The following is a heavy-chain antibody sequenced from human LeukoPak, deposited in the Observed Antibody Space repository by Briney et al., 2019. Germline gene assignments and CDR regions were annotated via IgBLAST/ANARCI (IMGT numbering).Heavy chain of an antibody. CDR3: AVGITILGVAASFDS. CDR2: IDHRGTA. J-gene: IGHJ4*02. CDR1: GASYNAYY. Sequence: NPSETLSLTCAVYGASYNAYYWSWIRQHPGKGLEWIGDIDHRGTATYNPSLKSRLTISAGASKNQFSLKLNSVTDADTAVYYCAVGITILGVAASFDSWGQGNLVIISS. V-gene: IGHV4-34*01. D-gene: IGHD3-3*01.